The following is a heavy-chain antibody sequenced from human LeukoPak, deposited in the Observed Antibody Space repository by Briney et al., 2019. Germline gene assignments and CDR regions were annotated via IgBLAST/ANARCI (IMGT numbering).Heavy chain of an antibody. Sequence: GGSLRLSCAASGFTFSNYWMHWVRQAPGKGLVSVSRVNTDGSSTTYADSVKGRFTISRDNAKNTLYLQMNSLRAEDTAVYYCARLPNADAFDIWGQGTMVTVSS. CDR2: VNTDGSST. J-gene: IGHJ3*02. CDR1: GFTFSNYW. CDR3: ARLPNADAFDI. V-gene: IGHV3-74*01.